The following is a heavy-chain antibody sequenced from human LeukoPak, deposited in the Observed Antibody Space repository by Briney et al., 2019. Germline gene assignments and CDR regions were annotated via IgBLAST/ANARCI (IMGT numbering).Heavy chain of an antibody. Sequence: GGSLRLSCAASGFTFSNAWMSWVRQAPGKGLEWVGRIKSKTDGGTTDYAAPVKGRFTISRDDSKNTLYLQMNSLKTADTAVYYCTTDRRELLRVEPYGYWGQGTLVTVSS. J-gene: IGHJ4*02. V-gene: IGHV3-15*01. CDR2: IKSKTDGGTT. CDR3: TTDRRELLRVEPYGY. CDR1: GFTFSNAW. D-gene: IGHD1-26*01.